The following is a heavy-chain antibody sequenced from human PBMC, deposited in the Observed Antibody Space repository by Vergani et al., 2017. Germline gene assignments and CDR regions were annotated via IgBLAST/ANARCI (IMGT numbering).Heavy chain of an antibody. Sequence: QVQLQESGPGLVKPSETLSLICDVFDFISNGHYWGWIRQSPEKGLEWIGSLYASGSTYYNPSLKSRVTISVDTSKNLISLKLNSVTAADTALYYCARHGGSGNFYHLFDSWGQGTLVTVSS. J-gene: IGHJ4*02. CDR3: ARHGGSGNFYHLFDS. V-gene: IGHV4-38-2*01. CDR2: LYASGST. D-gene: IGHD3-10*01. CDR1: DFISNGHY.